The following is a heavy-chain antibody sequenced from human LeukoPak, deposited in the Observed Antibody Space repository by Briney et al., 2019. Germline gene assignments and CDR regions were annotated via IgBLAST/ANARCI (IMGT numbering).Heavy chain of an antibody. CDR3: ARDPPTYYYDSSGYFDY. V-gene: IGHV3-7*01. CDR1: GFTFSSYW. J-gene: IGHJ4*02. D-gene: IGHD3-22*01. CDR2: IKQDGSEK. Sequence: GGSLRLSCAASGFTFSSYWMSWVRQAPGKGLEWVANIKQDGSEKYYVDSVKGRFTISRDNAKNSLYLQMNSLRAEDTAVYYCARDPPTYYYDSSGYFDYWGQGTLVTVS.